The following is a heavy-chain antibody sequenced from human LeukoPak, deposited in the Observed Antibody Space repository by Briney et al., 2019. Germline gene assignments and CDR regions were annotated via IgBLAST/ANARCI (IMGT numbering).Heavy chain of an antibody. V-gene: IGHV3-23*01. D-gene: IGHD3-10*01. CDR1: GFTFSSYA. J-gene: IGHJ4*02. Sequence: GGSLRLSCAASGFTFSSYAMTWVRQDPGKGLEWVSAISGSGGSTYYADSVKGRFTISRDNSKNTLYLQMNSLRAEDTAVYYCAKVVSTGSYFDYWGQGTLVTVSS. CDR2: ISGSGGST. CDR3: AKVVSTGSYFDY.